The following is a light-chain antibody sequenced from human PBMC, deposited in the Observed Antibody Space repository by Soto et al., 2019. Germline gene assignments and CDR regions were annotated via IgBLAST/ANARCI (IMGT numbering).Light chain of an antibody. CDR2: WAS. Sequence: DIVMTQSPDSLAVSLGERATINCKSSQSVLYSSTNKNYLAWYQQKPGQPPKLLIYWASTRESGVPDRFSGSGSGTDFPLTISSLQAEDVAVYYCQQYDSTPLTFGGGTKVEIK. CDR3: QQYDSTPLT. CDR1: QSVLYSSTNKNY. V-gene: IGKV4-1*01. J-gene: IGKJ4*01.